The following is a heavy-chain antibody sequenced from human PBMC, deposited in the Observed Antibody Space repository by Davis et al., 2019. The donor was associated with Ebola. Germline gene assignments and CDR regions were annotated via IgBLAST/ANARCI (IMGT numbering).Heavy chain of an antibody. V-gene: IGHV3-7*03. Sequence: GESLKISCAASGFTFSSYWMSWVRQAPGKGLEWVANIKQDGSEKYYVDSVKGRFTISRDNSRNTLYLQMNSLRAEDTAVYYCARAQITVMGFDPWGQGTLVTVSS. D-gene: IGHD5-18*01. CDR1: GFTFSSYW. CDR2: IKQDGSEK. CDR3: ARAQITVMGFDP. J-gene: IGHJ5*02.